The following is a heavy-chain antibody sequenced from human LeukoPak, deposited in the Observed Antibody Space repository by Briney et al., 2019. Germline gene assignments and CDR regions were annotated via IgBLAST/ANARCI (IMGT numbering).Heavy chain of an antibody. CDR1: GVTYSRYG. V-gene: IGHV3-30*02. J-gene: IGHJ5*02. CDR3: ATEGFDP. Sequence: GGSLRLSCAASGVTYSRYGMHWVRQAPGQGLEWVSFIHYDGSDKYYVDSVKGRFTISRDNSKNTLYLQLNSLRLEDTAVYYCATEGFDPWGQGTLVTVSS. CDR2: IHYDGSDK.